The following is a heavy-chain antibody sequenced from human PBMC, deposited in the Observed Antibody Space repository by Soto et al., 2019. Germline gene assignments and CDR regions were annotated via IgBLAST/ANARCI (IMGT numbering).Heavy chain of an antibody. Sequence: SETLSLTCTVSGGSISSGGYYWSWIRQHPGKGLEWIGYIYYSGSTYYNPSLKSRVTISVDTSKNQFSLKLSSVTAADTAVYYCARSYFDYYDSSGPMAFDIWGQGTMVTVSS. CDR2: IYYSGST. D-gene: IGHD3-22*01. J-gene: IGHJ3*02. CDR3: ARSYFDYYDSSGPMAFDI. V-gene: IGHV4-31*03. CDR1: GGSISSGGYY.